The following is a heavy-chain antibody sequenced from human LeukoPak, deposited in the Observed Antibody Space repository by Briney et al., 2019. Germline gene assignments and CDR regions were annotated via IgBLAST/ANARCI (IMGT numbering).Heavy chain of an antibody. CDR2: ISSSGSTI. J-gene: IGHJ4*02. CDR3: ARGPQYDFWSGSHDY. V-gene: IGHV3-48*03. CDR1: GFTFSSYE. Sequence: SGGSLRLSCAASGFTFSSYEMNWVRQAPGKGLEWVSYISSSGSTIYYADSVKGRFTISRDNAKNTLYLQMNSLRAEDTAVYYCARGPQYDFWSGSHDYWGQGTLVTVSS. D-gene: IGHD3-3*01.